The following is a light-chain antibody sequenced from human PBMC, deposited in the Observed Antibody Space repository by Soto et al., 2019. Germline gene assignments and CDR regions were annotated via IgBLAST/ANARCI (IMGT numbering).Light chain of an antibody. V-gene: IGLV3-1*01. CDR3: QTWDTSSVV. J-gene: IGLJ2*01. CDR2: QDN. Sequence: SYELTQSPSVSVSPGQTASITCSGDKLGDNYTHWYQQKPGQSPVLVIYQDNKRPSGIPERFSGSYSGNTATLTISGTQAMDEADYYCQTWDTSSVVFGGGTKVTVL. CDR1: KLGDNY.